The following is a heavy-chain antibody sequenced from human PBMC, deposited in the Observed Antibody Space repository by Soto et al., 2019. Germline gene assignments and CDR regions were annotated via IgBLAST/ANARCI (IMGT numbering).Heavy chain of an antibody. Sequence: ASVKVSCKASGYTFTGYYMHWVRQAPGQGLEWMGWINPNSGGTNYAQKFQGWVTMTRDTSISTAYMELSRLRSDETAVYYCAREIGGLDIVVVPAARWFDPWGQGTLVTVSS. CDR2: INPNSGGT. CDR3: AREIGGLDIVVVPAARWFDP. CDR1: GYTFTGYY. V-gene: IGHV1-2*04. D-gene: IGHD2-2*03. J-gene: IGHJ5*02.